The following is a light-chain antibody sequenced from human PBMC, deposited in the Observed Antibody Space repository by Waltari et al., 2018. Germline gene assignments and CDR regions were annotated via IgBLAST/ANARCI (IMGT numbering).Light chain of an antibody. CDR1: QSVDTY. Sequence: EIVLTQSPGTLSLSPGASATLSCRACQSVDTYLAWYQKKPGQAPRLLIYDASTSATGIPARVSGGGSGTDFTLTISSLEPEDFAVYYCQQRSSWFTFGGGTKVEV. J-gene: IGKJ4*01. CDR2: DAS. V-gene: IGKV3-11*01. CDR3: QQRSSWFT.